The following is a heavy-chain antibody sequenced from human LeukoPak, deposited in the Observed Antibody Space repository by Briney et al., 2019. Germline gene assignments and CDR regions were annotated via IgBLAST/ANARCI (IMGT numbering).Heavy chain of an antibody. D-gene: IGHD3-3*01. Sequence: GGSLRLSCAASGFTVSSKYMSWVRQAPGKGLEWVSVIHSDGTTYYADSVKGRFTISRDNSKNTLYLQMNSLRAEDTAVYYCARSNYDFWSGYRNYFDYWGQGTLVTVSS. CDR2: IHSDGTT. CDR1: GFTVSSKY. J-gene: IGHJ4*02. CDR3: ARSNYDFWSGYRNYFDY. V-gene: IGHV3-53*01.